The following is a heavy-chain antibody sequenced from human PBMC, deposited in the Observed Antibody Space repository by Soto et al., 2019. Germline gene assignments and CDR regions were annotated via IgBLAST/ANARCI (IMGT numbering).Heavy chain of an antibody. CDR2: IYSDGRT. D-gene: IGHD3-10*01. V-gene: IGHV3-53*01. CDR3: ARVVVTTRFDFGVAH. Sequence: EVQLVESGGGLIQPGGSLRLSCAASGFTVSNKYMSWVRQAPGKGLEWVSLIYSDGRTYYADSVKGRFTISRDNSKNTLYLQMNSLRVEDTAVYYCARVVVTTRFDFGVAHWGQGTLVTVSS. CDR1: GFTVSNKY. J-gene: IGHJ4*02.